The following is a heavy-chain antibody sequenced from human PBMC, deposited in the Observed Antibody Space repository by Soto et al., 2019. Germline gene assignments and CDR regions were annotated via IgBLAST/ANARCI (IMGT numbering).Heavy chain of an antibody. Sequence: QVQLVQSGAEVKKPGASVKVSCKASGYTFTSYGISWVRQAPGQGLEWMGWISAYNGNTNYAQKLQGRVTMTTDTSTRTAYMELRSLRSDDTAVYYCARAIRPYYYDSSGYYAWFDPWGQGTLVTVSS. J-gene: IGHJ5*02. CDR1: GYTFTSYG. CDR2: ISAYNGNT. D-gene: IGHD3-22*01. CDR3: ARAIRPYYYDSSGYYAWFDP. V-gene: IGHV1-18*04.